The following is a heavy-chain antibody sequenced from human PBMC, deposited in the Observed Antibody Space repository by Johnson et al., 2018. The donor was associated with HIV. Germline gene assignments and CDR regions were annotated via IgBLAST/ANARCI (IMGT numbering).Heavy chain of an antibody. CDR3: ARKSVINFDAFDI. J-gene: IGHJ3*02. CDR1: GFIFSSYG. Sequence: QVQLVESGGGVVQRGGSLRLACAASGFIFSSYGMHWVRQAPGKGLEWVAFIRFDGSNKFYADSVKGRFTISRDDSKNTLLLQMKSLRAEDTAVYFCARKSVINFDAFDIWGQGTLVIVSS. V-gene: IGHV3-30*02. D-gene: IGHD4-23*01. CDR2: IRFDGSNK.